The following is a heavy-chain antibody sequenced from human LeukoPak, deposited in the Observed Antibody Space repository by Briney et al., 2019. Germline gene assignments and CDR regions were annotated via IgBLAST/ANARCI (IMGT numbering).Heavy chain of an antibody. CDR3: ARGSTLSGSSDSHDY. CDR2: IFTSGSA. V-gene: IGHV4-4*07. CDR1: GDFISTYY. J-gene: IGHJ4*02. D-gene: IGHD6-6*01. Sequence: SETLSLTCTLSGDFISTYYWSCIRQPAGKGLEWIGRIFTSGSANYNPSLKSRVTMSVDTSKNQSSMRLSSLTAADTAVYYCARGSTLSGSSDSHDYWGQGTLVIVSS.